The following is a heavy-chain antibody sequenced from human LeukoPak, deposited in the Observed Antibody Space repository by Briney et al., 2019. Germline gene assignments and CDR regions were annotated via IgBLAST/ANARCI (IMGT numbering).Heavy chain of an antibody. V-gene: IGHV3-66*01. J-gene: IGHJ3*02. CDR3: ARATGVVDAFDI. D-gene: IGHD7-27*01. Sequence: HPGGSLRLSCAASGFTVRSNYMSWVRQAPGKGLEWVSVIYSGGSTYHADSVKGRFTISRDDSKNSLYLQMNSLRAEDTAVYYCARATGVVDAFDIWGQGTMVTVSS. CDR2: IYSGGST. CDR1: GFTVRSNY.